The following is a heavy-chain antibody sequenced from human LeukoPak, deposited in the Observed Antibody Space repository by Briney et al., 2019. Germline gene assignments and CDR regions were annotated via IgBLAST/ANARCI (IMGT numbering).Heavy chain of an antibody. V-gene: IGHV3-9*03. J-gene: IGHJ4*02. CDR3: AKSLEGVRGAFDY. CDR1: GFTFDDYA. CDR2: ISWNSGSI. D-gene: IGHD3-16*01. Sequence: PGGSLRLSCAASGFTFDDYAMHWVRQAPRKGLEWVSGISWNSGSIGYADSVKGRFTISRDNAKNSLYLQMNSLRAEDMALYYCAKSLEGVRGAFDYWGQGTLVTVSS.